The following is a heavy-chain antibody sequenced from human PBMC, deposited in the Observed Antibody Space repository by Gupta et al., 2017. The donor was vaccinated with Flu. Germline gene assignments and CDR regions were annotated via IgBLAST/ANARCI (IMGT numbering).Heavy chain of an antibody. J-gene: IGHJ4*02. Sequence: QVQLQESGPGLVKPSQTLSLTCTVSGGSINSGSHLWSWIRQPAGKGLEWIGRVYSSGSTNYNPSLTSRVTLTFDTSKNQFSMTLNSVTGADTAIYYCASSVAFTEMGFDAGGQGTLVIVSS. CDR2: VYSSGST. CDR3: ASSVAFTEMGFDA. CDR1: GGSINSGSHL. D-gene: IGHD2-15*01. V-gene: IGHV4-61*02.